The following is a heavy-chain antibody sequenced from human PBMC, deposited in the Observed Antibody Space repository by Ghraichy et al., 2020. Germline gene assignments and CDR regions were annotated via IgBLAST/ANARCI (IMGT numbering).Heavy chain of an antibody. CDR3: ARAPEVLLWFGVGYYMDV. Sequence: QTLSLTCAISGDSVSSNSAAWNWIRQSPSRGLEWLGRTYYRSKWYNDYAVSVKSRITINPDTSKNQFSLQLNSVTPEDTAVYYCARAPEVLLWFGVGYYMDVWGKGTTVTVSS. CDR1: GDSVSSNSAA. V-gene: IGHV6-1*01. CDR2: TYYRSKWYN. J-gene: IGHJ6*03. D-gene: IGHD3-10*01.